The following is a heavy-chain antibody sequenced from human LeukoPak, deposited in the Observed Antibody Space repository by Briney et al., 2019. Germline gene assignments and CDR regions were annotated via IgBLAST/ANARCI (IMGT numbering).Heavy chain of an antibody. V-gene: IGHV3-74*01. CDR2: INSDGSLT. CDR1: GNYW. D-gene: IGHD2/OR15-2a*01. CDR3: VSFYETD. Sequence: GGSLRLSCAASGNYWMHWVRQAPGKGLVWVSHINSDGSLTSYADSVKGRFTISKDNAKNTVYLQMNNLRAEDTAVYYCVSFYETDWGRGTLVTVSS. J-gene: IGHJ1*01.